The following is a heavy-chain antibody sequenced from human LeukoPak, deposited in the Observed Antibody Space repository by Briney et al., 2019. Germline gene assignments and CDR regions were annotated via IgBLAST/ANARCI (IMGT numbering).Heavy chain of an antibody. CDR3: ARVTTGTTPYDRRFDY. J-gene: IGHJ4*02. D-gene: IGHD1-1*01. CDR1: GGSISSSNW. Sequence: PSETLSLTCAVSGGSISSSNWWSWVRQPPGKGLEWIGEIYHSGSTNYNPSLKSRVTISVDKSKNQFSLKLSSVTAADTAVYYCARVTTGTTPYDRRFDYWGQGTLVTVSS. V-gene: IGHV4-4*02. CDR2: IYHSGST.